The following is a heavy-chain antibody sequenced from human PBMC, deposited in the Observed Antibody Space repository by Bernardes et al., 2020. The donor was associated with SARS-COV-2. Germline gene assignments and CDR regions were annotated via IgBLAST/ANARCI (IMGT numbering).Heavy chain of an antibody. CDR2: SYSSGGS. CDR1: GGFISSSNYY. D-gene: IGHD2-21*01. J-gene: IGHJ6*02. Sequence: SEALSLTCTVLGGFISSSNYYWGWLLQPRGNGLEWIGRSYSSGGSYYNPSLQSRVTASVDTSKNQFSLRLSFVTAADTAVYYCAGSSCGVDCYIGGLRSWDYGMDGWGQGTTVTVSS. V-gene: IGHV4-39*01. CDR3: AGSSCGVDCYIGGLRSWDYGMDG.